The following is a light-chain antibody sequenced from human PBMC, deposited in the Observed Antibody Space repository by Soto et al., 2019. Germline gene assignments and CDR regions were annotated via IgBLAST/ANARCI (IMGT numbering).Light chain of an antibody. CDR3: QQNHNWPPLYT. CDR1: ESVTNK. J-gene: IGKJ2*01. CDR2: GAS. V-gene: IGKV3-15*01. Sequence: EIVMTQSPATLPVSPGEGATLSCRASESVTNKLAWYQQKPGQAPRLLIYGASTRATDIPARFSGSGSGTEFTLTISSLQSEDFAVYYCQQNHNWPPLYTFGQGTKLEIK.